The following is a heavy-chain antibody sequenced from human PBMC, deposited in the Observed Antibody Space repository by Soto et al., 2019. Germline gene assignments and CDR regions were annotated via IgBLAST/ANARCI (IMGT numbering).Heavy chain of an antibody. D-gene: IGHD3-10*01. CDR2: MYHSGST. V-gene: IGHV4-30-2*01. Sequence: TSETLSLTCAVSGGSISSGGYSWSWIRQPPGKGLEWIGYMYHSGSTYYNPSLKSRVTISIDRSKNQFSLKLNSMTAADTAVYYCARHNYGSGSTYFDYWGQGTLVTVSS. J-gene: IGHJ4*02. CDR1: GGSISSGGYS. CDR3: ARHNYGSGSTYFDY.